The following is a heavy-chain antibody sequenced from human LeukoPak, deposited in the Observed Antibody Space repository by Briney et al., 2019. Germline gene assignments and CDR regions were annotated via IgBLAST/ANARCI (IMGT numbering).Heavy chain of an antibody. D-gene: IGHD2-2*01. J-gene: IGHJ4*02. CDR2: ISYDGSNK. Sequence: PGGSLRLSCAASGFTFSSYGMHWVRQAPGKGLEWVAVISYDGSNKYYADSVKGRFTISRDNSKNTLYLQMNSLRAEDTAVYHCARGVVAAGFDYWGQGTLVTVSS. CDR3: ARGVVAAGFDY. CDR1: GFTFSSYG. V-gene: IGHV3-30*03.